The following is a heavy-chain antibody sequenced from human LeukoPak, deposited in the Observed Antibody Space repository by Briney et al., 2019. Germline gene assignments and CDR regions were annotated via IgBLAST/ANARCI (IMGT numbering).Heavy chain of an antibody. Sequence: ASVKVSCKASGGTFSSYAISWVRQAPGQGLEWMGWISAYNGNTNYAQKLQGRVTMTTDTSTSTAYMELRSLRSDDTAVYYCARVVPLRYFDWLLSGGWFDPWGQGTLVTVSS. CDR2: ISAYNGNT. CDR1: GGTFSSYA. D-gene: IGHD3-9*01. V-gene: IGHV1-18*01. J-gene: IGHJ5*02. CDR3: ARVVPLRYFDWLLSGGWFDP.